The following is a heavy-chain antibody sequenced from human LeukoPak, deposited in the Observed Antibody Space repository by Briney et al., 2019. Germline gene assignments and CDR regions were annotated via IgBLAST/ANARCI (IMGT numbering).Heavy chain of an antibody. CDR2: ISSSSSYI. V-gene: IGHV3-21*01. CDR1: GFTFSSYS. J-gene: IGHJ4*02. CDR3: ARVITIFGVVIDY. Sequence: GGSLRLSCAASGFTFSSYSMNWVRQAPGKGLEWVSSISSSSSYIYYADSVKGRFTISRDNAKNSLYLQMNSLRAEDTAVYYCARVITIFGVVIDYWGQGTPVTVSS. D-gene: IGHD3-3*01.